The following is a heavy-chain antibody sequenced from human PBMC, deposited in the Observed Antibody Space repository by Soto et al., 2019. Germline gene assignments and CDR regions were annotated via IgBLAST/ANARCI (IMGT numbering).Heavy chain of an antibody. CDR3: ARVRTKQKTYYYGSGSYYIDY. Sequence: ETLSLTCAVYGGSFSGYYWSWIRQPPGKGLEWIGEINHSGSTNYNPSLKSRVTISVDTSKNQFSLKLSSVTAADTAVYYCARVRTKQKTYYYGSGSYYIDYWGQGTLVTVSS. CDR1: GGSFSGYY. CDR2: INHSGST. D-gene: IGHD3-10*01. V-gene: IGHV4-34*01. J-gene: IGHJ4*02.